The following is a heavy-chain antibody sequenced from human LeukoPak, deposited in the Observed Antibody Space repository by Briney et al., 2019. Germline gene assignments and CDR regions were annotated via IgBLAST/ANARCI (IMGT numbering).Heavy chain of an antibody. V-gene: IGHV3-23*01. D-gene: IGHD2/OR15-2a*01. CDR1: GFTFSSYA. Sequence: GGSLRLSCAASGFTFSSYAMSWVRQAPGKGLEWVSATVGNGGSTYYADSAKGRFTISRDNSKNTLYLQMNSLRAEDTALYYCARNEYETLDYWGQGTLVTVSS. CDR3: ARNEYETLDY. CDR2: TVGNGGST. J-gene: IGHJ4*02.